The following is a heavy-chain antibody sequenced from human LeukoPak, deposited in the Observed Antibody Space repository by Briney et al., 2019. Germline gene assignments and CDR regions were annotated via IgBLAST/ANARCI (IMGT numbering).Heavy chain of an antibody. Sequence: IYYSGSTNYSPSLKSRVTISVDTSKNQFSLKLSSVTAADTAMYYCARLTYYYDSSGYYYYYFDYWGQGTLVTVSS. J-gene: IGHJ4*02. D-gene: IGHD3-22*01. V-gene: IGHV4-59*08. CDR3: ARLTYYYDSSGYYYYYFDY. CDR2: IYYSGST.